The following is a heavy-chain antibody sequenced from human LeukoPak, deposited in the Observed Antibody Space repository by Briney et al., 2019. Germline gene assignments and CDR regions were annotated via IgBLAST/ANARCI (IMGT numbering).Heavy chain of an antibody. CDR1: GGSISSYY. V-gene: IGHV4-4*09. D-gene: IGHD3-9*01. J-gene: IGHJ6*03. CDR3: ARCRYYDILTGYYSPPGYMDV. CDR2: IYTSGST. Sequence: SETLSLTCTVSGGSISSYYWSWIRQPPGKGLEWIGYIYTSGSTNYNPSLKSRVTISVDTSKNPFSLKLSSVTAADTAVYYCARCRYYDILTGYYSPPGYMDVWGKGTTVTVSS.